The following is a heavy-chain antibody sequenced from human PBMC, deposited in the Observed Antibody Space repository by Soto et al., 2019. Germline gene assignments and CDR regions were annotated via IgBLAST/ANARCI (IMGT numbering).Heavy chain of an antibody. D-gene: IGHD6-13*01. J-gene: IGHJ4*02. V-gene: IGHV3-30*03. CDR3: ARDHVVAAAGTCFDY. CDR1: GFTFSSYG. CDR2: ISYDGSNK. Sequence: QVQLVESGGGVVQPGRSLRLSCAASGFTFSSYGMHWVRQAPGKGLEWVAVISYDGSNKYYADSVKGRFSISRDNSKNTLSLHMNSLRAEDSAVYYCARDHVVAAAGTCFDYWGQGTLVTFSS.